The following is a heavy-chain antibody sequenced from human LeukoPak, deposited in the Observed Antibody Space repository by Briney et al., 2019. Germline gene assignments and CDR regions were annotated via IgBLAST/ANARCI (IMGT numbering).Heavy chain of an antibody. CDR1: GRSISGFY. D-gene: IGHD6-13*01. J-gene: IGHJ4*02. V-gene: IGHV4-4*07. CDR2: IYPSGSSRST. CDR3: ARSLSAAGTWDYFDY. Sequence: SETLSLTCSLSGRSISGFYWTWIRQSAGEGLEWIGCIYPSGSSRSTNYNPSLKSRVTMSVDTSKNQFSLKLTSVTAADTAVYYCARSLSAAGTWDYFDYWGQGTLVAVSS.